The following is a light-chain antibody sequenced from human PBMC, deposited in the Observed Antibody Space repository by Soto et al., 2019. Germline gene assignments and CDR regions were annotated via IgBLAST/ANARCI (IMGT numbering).Light chain of an antibody. V-gene: IGKV3-20*01. CDR3: QQYYSYPPT. CDR1: QSVSSGY. J-gene: IGKJ4*01. Sequence: EIVLTQSPGTLSLSPGERGTLSCRASQSVSSGYLAWYQQKPGQAPRLLIYDASSRATGIPDRFSGSGSGTDFTLTISRLEPEDFATYYCQQYYSYPPTFGGGTKVEIK. CDR2: DAS.